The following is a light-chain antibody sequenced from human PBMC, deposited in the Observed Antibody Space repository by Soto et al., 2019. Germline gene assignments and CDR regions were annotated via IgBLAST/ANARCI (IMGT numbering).Light chain of an antibody. CDR3: QQLNDYPRT. CDR2: AAS. J-gene: IGKJ1*01. CDR1: QGISSY. V-gene: IGKV1-9*01. Sequence: DIQLTQSPSFLSASVGDRVTITCRATQGISSYLAWYQQKPGKAPKLLIYAASTLESGVPSRFRGSGSGTEFTLTISNLQPEDFATYYCQQLNDYPRTFGQGTKVDIK.